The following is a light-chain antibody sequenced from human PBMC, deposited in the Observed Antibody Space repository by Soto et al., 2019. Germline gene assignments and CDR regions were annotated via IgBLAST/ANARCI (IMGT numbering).Light chain of an antibody. CDR2: RAS. CDR3: QQYNNWPRAT. J-gene: IGKJ4*01. V-gene: IGKV3-15*01. Sequence: EVVTTQSPATLSVSPGARAPLSCRASQGLGTNLAWYQQKPCQAHRLFIFRASSRATGLPARFSASGSGTDFNLTISSLQSEDLAVYYGQQYNNWPRATFGGGTRVEIK. CDR1: QGLGTN.